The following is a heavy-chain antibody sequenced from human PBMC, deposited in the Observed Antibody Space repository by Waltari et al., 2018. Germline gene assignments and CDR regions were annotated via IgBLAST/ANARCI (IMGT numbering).Heavy chain of an antibody. J-gene: IGHJ4*02. Sequence: EVQLVESGGGLIQPGGSLRLSCAASGFTVSSNYMNWVRQAPGKGLEWVSLIYSGGNTYYADSVKGRFTISRDNSKNTLYLQMNSLRVEDTAMYYCAREAPNGRYFDYWGQGSWSPSPQ. CDR3: AREAPNGRYFDY. CDR2: IYSGGNT. V-gene: IGHV3-53*01. CDR1: GFTVSSNY. D-gene: IGHD2-8*01.